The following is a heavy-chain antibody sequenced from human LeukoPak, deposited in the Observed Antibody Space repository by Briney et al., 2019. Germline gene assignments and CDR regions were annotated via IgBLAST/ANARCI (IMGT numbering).Heavy chain of an antibody. CDR1: GFTFSDYY. V-gene: IGHV3-11*01. CDR2: ISSSGSTI. D-gene: IGHD6-13*01. J-gene: IGHJ6*02. Sequence: PRGSLRLSCAASGFTFSDYYMSWIRQAPGKGLEWVSYISSSGSTIYYADSVKGRFTISRDNAKNSLYLQMNSLRAEDTAVYYCARVGVSSIAAAGAYYYYGMDVWGQGTTVTVSS. CDR3: ARVGVSSIAAAGAYYYYGMDV.